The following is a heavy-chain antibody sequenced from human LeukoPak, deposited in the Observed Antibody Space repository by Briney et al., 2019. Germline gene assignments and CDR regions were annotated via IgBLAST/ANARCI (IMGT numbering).Heavy chain of an antibody. V-gene: IGHV4-59*01. J-gene: IGHJ4*02. CDR1: GGSISSYY. D-gene: IGHD2-15*01. CDR2: IYYSGST. CDR3: ARYPAAVVAAMGFDY. Sequence: SETLSLTCTVSGGSISSYYWSWIRQPPGKGLEWIGYIYYSGSTNYNPSLKSRVTISVDTSKNQFSLKLSSVTAADTAVYYCARYPAAVVAAMGFDYRGQGTLVTVSS.